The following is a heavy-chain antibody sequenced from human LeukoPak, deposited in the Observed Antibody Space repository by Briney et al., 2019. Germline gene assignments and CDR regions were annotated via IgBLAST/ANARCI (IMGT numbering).Heavy chain of an antibody. Sequence: GGSLRLSCAASGFTFSSYSMNWVRQAPGKGLEWVSSISSSRSYIYYADSVKGRFTISRDNAKHSLYLQMNSLRAEDTAVYYCARGFYSNYVDYWGQGTLVTVSS. V-gene: IGHV3-21*01. CDR2: ISSSRSYI. D-gene: IGHD4-11*01. CDR1: GFTFSSYS. CDR3: ARGFYSNYVDY. J-gene: IGHJ4*02.